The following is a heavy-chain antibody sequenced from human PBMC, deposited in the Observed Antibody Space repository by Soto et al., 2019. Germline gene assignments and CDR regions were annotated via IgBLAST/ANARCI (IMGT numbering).Heavy chain of an antibody. D-gene: IGHD3-10*01. J-gene: IGHJ4*02. Sequence: PGGSLRLSCAASGFSFSDHYMDWVRQAPGKGLEWVGRIRKKVNSYTTEYAASVKGRFTISRDDSKNSLFLQMNSLKTEDTAVYYCTRFYYGSGPSDYWGQGTLVTVSS. V-gene: IGHV3-72*01. CDR1: GFSFSDHY. CDR2: IRKKVNSYTT. CDR3: TRFYYGSGPSDY.